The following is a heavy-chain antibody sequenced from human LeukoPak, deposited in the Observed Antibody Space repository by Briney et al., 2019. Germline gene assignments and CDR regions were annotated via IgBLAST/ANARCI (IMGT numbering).Heavy chain of an antibody. Sequence: ASVKVSCKASGYTFTSYGISWVRQAPGQGLEWMGWISAYNDNTKHAQKLQGRVFMTTDTSTRTAYMEMRSLRSDDTAVYYCARDLGDYYYGMDVWGQGTTVSVPS. J-gene: IGHJ6*02. CDR1: GYTFTSYG. CDR3: ARDLGDYYYGMDV. CDR2: ISAYNDNT. V-gene: IGHV1-18*01.